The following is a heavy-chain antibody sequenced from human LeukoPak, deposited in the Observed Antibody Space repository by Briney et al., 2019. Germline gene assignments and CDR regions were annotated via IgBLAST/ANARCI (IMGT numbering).Heavy chain of an antibody. CDR1: GFTFGDYA. J-gene: IGHJ4*02. CDR3: TRDLVAAAAQTIDY. V-gene: IGHV3-49*04. D-gene: IGHD6-13*01. CDR2: IRSKAYGGTT. Sequence: GGSLRLSCTASGFTFGDYAMSWVRQAPGKGLEWVGFIRSKAYGGTTEYAASVKGRFTISRDDSKSIAYLQMNSLKTEDTAVYYCTRDLVAAAAQTIDYWGQGTLVTVSS.